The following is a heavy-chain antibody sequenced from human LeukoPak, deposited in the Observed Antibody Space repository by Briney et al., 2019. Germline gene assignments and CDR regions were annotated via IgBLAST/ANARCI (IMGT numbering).Heavy chain of an antibody. Sequence: SQTLSLTCAISGDSVSSNSAAWNWIRQTPSRGLEWMGRAYYRSKWYNDYAVSVKSRITINPDTSKNQFSLQLNSVTPEDTAVYYCAREGVVKVRGVISYYYYYMDVWGKGTTVTVSS. J-gene: IGHJ6*03. D-gene: IGHD3-10*01. V-gene: IGHV6-1*01. CDR2: AYYRSKWYN. CDR1: GDSVSSNSAA. CDR3: AREGVVKVRGVISYYYYYMDV.